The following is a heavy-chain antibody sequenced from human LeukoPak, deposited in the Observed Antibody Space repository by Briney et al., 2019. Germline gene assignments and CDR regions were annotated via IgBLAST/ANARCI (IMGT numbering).Heavy chain of an antibody. CDR3: ARDGCSSLFCMDV. V-gene: IGHV3-33*01. CDR2: IWYDGSNK. CDR1: GFTFSNYG. Sequence: GGSLRLSCAASGFTFSNYGMHWVRQAPGKGLEWVAVIWYDGSNKYHADSVEGRFTISRDNSKNTLYLQMDSLRAEDTAVYYCARDGCSSLFCMDVWGQGTTVTVSS. J-gene: IGHJ6*02. D-gene: IGHD2-2*01.